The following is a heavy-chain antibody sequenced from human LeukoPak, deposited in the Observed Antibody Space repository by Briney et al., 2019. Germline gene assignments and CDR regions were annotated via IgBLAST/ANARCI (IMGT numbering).Heavy chain of an antibody. Sequence: ASVKVSCTASGGTFSSYAISWVRQAPGQGLEWMGGIIPIFGTANYAQKFQGRVTITADESTSTAYMELSSLRSEDTAVYYCASPEYSSSLLDYYYYGMDVWGQGTTVTVSS. CDR2: IIPIFGTA. D-gene: IGHD6-6*01. J-gene: IGHJ6*02. CDR3: ASPEYSSSLLDYYYYGMDV. CDR1: GGTFSSYA. V-gene: IGHV1-69*13.